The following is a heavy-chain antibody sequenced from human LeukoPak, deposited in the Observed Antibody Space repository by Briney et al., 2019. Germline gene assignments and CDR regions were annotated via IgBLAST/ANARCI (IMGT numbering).Heavy chain of an antibody. CDR1: GGTFGSHA. J-gene: IGHJ4*02. V-gene: IGHV1-69*01. D-gene: IGHD5-24*01. CDR2: ILPIFGAP. Sequence: ASVKGSCKTSGGTFGSHAFSWVRQAPGHGLEWMGGILPIFGAPNYAQKFQGRVTITADEATNTVYMELTRLRSEDTAVYYCARASKGGHGYNPPPGYWGQGTLVTVSS. CDR3: ARASKGGHGYNPPPGY.